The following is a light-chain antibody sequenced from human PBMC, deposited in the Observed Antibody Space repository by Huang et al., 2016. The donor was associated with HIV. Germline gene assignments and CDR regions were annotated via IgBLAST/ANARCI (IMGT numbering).Light chain of an antibody. CDR3: MQALQTPRT. CDR2: LSS. CDR1: QSLLHSNGYNY. Sequence: DIVMSQSPLSLSVTPGEPASISCRSSQSLLHSNGYNYLDWYVQKPGQSPQLVIYLSSNRASGVPDRFSGTGSVTHFTLRISRVEAEDVGVYYCMQALQTPRTFGQGTRLEIK. J-gene: IGKJ5*01. V-gene: IGKV2-28*01.